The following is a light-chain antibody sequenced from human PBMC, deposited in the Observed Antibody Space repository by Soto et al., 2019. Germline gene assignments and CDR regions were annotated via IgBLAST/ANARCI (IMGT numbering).Light chain of an antibody. CDR3: QQTYNTPRT. V-gene: IGKV1-39*01. J-gene: IGKJ5*01. CDR1: QSISTY. Sequence: DIQMTQSPSSLSASVGDRVTITCRASQSISTYLNWYQQKPGKAPKLLIYSTSSLQSGVPSRFSASGSGTDFTLTISSLQPEDFATYYCQQTYNTPRTFGQGTRLEIK. CDR2: STS.